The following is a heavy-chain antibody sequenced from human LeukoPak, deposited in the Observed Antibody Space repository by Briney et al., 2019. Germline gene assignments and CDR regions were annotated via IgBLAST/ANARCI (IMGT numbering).Heavy chain of an antibody. D-gene: IGHD4-23*01. CDR1: GGSLSSRNW. CDR3: AREADGGKGPNLDY. CDR2: IYHSGST. Sequence: KPSGTLSLTCAVSGGSLSSRNWWHWVRQPPGKGLEWIGEIYHSGSTNYNPSLKSRVTISVDESKNQFSLKLSSVTDADTAVYYCAREADGGKGPNLDYWGQGTQVTVSS. J-gene: IGHJ4*02. V-gene: IGHV4-4*02.